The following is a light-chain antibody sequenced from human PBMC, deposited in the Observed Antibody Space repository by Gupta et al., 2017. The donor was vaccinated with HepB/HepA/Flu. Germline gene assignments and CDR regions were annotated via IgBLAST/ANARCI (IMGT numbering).Light chain of an antibody. CDR2: DVI. CDR1: SSDVGEYNY. CDR3: SSYTTSSTWV. Sequence: QSALTQPASVSGSPGQSITISCTGSSSDVGEYNYVSWYQQEPGKAPKLMIYDVINRPSGVSDRVSGSKSGNTASLTISGLQAADEAAYYCSSYTTSSTWVFGGGTKLTVL. V-gene: IGLV2-14*01. J-gene: IGLJ3*02.